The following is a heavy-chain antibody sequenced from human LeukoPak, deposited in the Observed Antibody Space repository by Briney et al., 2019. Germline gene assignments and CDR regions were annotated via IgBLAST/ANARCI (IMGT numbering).Heavy chain of an antibody. CDR2: ISNSGSP. V-gene: IGHV4-59*01. CDR1: GASISSLY. J-gene: IGHJ4*02. Sequence: SETLSLTCTVSGASISSLYWSWIRQPPGRGLEWIGFISNSGSPTHNPSLNSRVTISLDTSKNQFSLKVNYVTAADTAVYYCASESRQLGNWGQGTLVTVSS. CDR3: ASESRQLGN. D-gene: IGHD1-1*01.